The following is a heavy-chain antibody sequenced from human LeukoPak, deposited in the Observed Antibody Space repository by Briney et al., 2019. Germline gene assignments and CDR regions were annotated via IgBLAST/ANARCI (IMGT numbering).Heavy chain of an antibody. V-gene: IGHV3-33*01. Sequence: GRSLRLSCAASGFTFSSYGMHWVRQAPGKGLEWVAVIWYDGSNKYYADSVKGRFTISRENSKNTLYLQMNSLRAEDTAVYYCAREKVDRAFDYGGQGTLVTVSS. CDR3: AREKVDRAFDY. CDR2: IWYDGSNK. J-gene: IGHJ4*02. D-gene: IGHD3-9*01. CDR1: GFTFSSYG.